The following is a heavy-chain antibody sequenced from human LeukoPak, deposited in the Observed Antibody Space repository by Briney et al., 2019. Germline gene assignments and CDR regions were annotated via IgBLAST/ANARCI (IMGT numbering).Heavy chain of an antibody. CDR1: GYTFTSYY. CDR2: INPSGGST. Sequence: ASVKVSCKASGYTFTSYYMHWVRQAPGQGLEWMGIINPSGGSTSYAQKFQGRVTMTRDTSTSTVYMELSSLRSEDTAVYYCARGLNYDFWSGYYTGDWFDPWGQGTLVTVSS. CDR3: ARGLNYDFWSGYYTGDWFDP. J-gene: IGHJ5*02. D-gene: IGHD3-3*01. V-gene: IGHV1-46*01.